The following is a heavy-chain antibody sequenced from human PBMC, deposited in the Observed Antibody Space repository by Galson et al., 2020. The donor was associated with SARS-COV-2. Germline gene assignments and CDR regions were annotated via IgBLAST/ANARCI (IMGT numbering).Heavy chain of an antibody. J-gene: IGHJ6*02. CDR1: GFTFGNYA. D-gene: IGHD2-15*01. CDR3: AKGSPIKLGPRGSELYDYGVYV. CDR2: ISGSGFST. V-gene: IGHV3-23*01. Sequence: GESLKISCAASGFTFGNYALNWVRQTPGKGLEWVSGISGSGFSTYYADSVRGRFTISKDNSRNTLYLEMSSVRAEDTAVYFCAKGSPIKLGPRGSELYDYGVYVWGQGTTVTVSS.